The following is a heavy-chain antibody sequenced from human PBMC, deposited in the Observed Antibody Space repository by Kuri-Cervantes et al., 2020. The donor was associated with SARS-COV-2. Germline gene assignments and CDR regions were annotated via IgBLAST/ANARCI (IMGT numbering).Heavy chain of an antibody. V-gene: IGHV1-69*13. CDR2: IIPIFGTT. CDR1: GGIFNIYA. J-gene: IGHJ4*02. Sequence: SVKVSCKASGGIFNIYAINWVRQAPGQGLEWMGGIIPIFGTTNYAQNFQGRVTITADESTSTAYMELSSLRSEDTAVYYCGEWFGESPADYWGQGTLVTVSS. CDR3: GEWFGESPADY. D-gene: IGHD3-10*01.